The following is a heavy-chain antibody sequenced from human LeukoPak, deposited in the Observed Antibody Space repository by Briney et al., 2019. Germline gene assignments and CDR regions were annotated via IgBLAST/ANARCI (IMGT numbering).Heavy chain of an antibody. CDR3: ATLQDRNDFWSGYYRDY. Sequence: GASVTVSCTASGGTFSSYAISWVRQAPGQGLEWMGGIIPIFGTANYAQKFQGRVTITADESTSTAYVELSSLRSEDTAVYYCATLQDRNDFWSGYYRDYWGQGTLVTVSS. V-gene: IGHV1-69*13. D-gene: IGHD3-3*01. CDR2: IIPIFGTA. CDR1: GGTFSSYA. J-gene: IGHJ4*02.